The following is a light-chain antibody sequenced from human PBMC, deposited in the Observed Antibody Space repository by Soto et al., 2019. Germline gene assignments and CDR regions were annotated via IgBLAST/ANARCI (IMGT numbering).Light chain of an antibody. J-gene: IGKJ2*01. CDR1: QGIRND. CDR2: GAS. V-gene: IGKV1-6*01. CDR3: RQDYNHPYT. Sequence: AIQMTQSPSSLSASVGDRVTITCRASQGIRNDLGWYQQKPGKAPKLLIYGASSLQSGFPSRFAVSGSGTDFSLTISSLQPEDFATYYCRQDYNHPYTFGQGTKLEIK.